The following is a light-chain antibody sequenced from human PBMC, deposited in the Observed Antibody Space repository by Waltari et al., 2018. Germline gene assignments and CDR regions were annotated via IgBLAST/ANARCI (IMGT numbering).Light chain of an antibody. J-gene: IGKJ1*01. CDR1: QGINTD. V-gene: IGKV1-6*01. Sequence: AIQMTQSPSSLSASVGDRVTISCRASQGINTDLGWYQQQPGRAPKLLISGASTLQSGVPSRFSGSGSGTVFTLTISSLQPDDFTTYFCLQDHTYPLTFGQGTKVDI. CDR2: GAS. CDR3: LQDHTYPLT.